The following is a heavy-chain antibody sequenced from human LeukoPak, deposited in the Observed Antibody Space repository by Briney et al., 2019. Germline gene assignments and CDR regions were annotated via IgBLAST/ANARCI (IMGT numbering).Heavy chain of an antibody. CDR2: MNSDGSST. D-gene: IGHD4-17*01. CDR3: AREAFNYGDHYFDY. J-gene: IGHJ4*02. V-gene: IGHV3-74*01. Sequence: GGSLRLSCAASGFTLSSYWMHWVRQAPGKGLVWVSRMNSDGSSTTYADSVKGRFTISRDNAKNALYLQMSSLRAEDTAVYHCAREAFNYGDHYFDYWGEGTLVTVSS. CDR1: GFTLSSYW.